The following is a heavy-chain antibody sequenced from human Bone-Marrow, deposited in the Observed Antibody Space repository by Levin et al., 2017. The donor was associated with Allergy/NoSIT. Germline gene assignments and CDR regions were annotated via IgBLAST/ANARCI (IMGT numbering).Heavy chain of an antibody. CDR1: GGSFYTYS. CDR3: ASFTCSVLLGGAYYYGVDV. V-gene: IGHV4-34*01. CDR2: VTHSGST. D-gene: IGHD3-16*01. Sequence: SETLSLTCGVSGGSFYTYSWSWSRQPPGKGLEWIGEVTHSGSTNYNPSLQSRVTISVDASKKQFSLNLTSVTAADTAVYYCASFTCSVLLGGAYYYGVDVWGQGTTVTVSS. J-gene: IGHJ6*02.